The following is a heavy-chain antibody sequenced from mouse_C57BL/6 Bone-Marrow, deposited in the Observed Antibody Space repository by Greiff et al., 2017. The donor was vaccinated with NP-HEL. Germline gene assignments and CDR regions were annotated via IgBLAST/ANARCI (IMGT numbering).Heavy chain of an antibody. J-gene: IGHJ2*01. V-gene: IGHV1-82*01. D-gene: IGHD3-2*02. Sequence: QVQLQQSGPELVKPGASVKISCKASGYAFSSSWMNWVKQRPGKGLEWIGRIYPGDGDTNYNGKFKGKATLTADKSSSTAYMQLSSLTSEDSAVYFCARDRQLRLLDYWGQGTTLTVSS. CDR1: GYAFSSSW. CDR2: IYPGDGDT. CDR3: ARDRQLRLLDY.